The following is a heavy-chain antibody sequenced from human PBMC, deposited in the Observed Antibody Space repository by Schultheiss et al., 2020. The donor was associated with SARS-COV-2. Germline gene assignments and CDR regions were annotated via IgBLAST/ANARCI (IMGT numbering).Heavy chain of an antibody. D-gene: IGHD6-13*01. CDR3: AREGYSSSWHLYYFDY. CDR2: TYSCGST. CDR1: GFTVSSNY. V-gene: IGHV3-66*03. Sequence: GGSLRLSCAASGFTVSSNYMSWVRQAPGKGLEWVSVTYSCGSTYYADSVKGRFTISRDNAKNTLYLQMNSLRAEDTAVYYCAREGYSSSWHLYYFDYWGQGTLVTVSS. J-gene: IGHJ4*02.